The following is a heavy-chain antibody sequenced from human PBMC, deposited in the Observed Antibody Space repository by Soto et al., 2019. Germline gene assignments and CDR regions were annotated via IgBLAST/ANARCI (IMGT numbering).Heavy chain of an antibody. CDR3: ASLPRGYCTSTTCHTAFDY. CDR1: GYIFANYW. J-gene: IGHJ4*02. V-gene: IGHV5-51*01. Sequence: GESLKISCKGSGYIFANYWIGWVRQMPGKGLEWMGIIYAGDSDTKYSPSFQGQVTISADKSVSTAYLQWSSLKASDTAMYYCASLPRGYCTSTTCHTAFDYWGQGTLVTVSS. CDR2: IYAGDSDT. D-gene: IGHD2-2*02.